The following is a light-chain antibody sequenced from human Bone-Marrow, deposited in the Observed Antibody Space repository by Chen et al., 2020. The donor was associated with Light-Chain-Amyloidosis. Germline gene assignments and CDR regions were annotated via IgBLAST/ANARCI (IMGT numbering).Light chain of an antibody. Sequence: NFMLTQPHSVSESPGKTVIISCTRSRGSIATNYVQWYQQRPGSSPTTVIYEDDQRPSGDPDRFSGSIDRSSNSASLTISGLKTEDEADYDCQSYQGSSQGVFGGGTKLTVL. CDR3: QSYQGSSQGV. CDR2: EDD. J-gene: IGLJ3*02. V-gene: IGLV6-57*01. CDR1: RGSIATNY.